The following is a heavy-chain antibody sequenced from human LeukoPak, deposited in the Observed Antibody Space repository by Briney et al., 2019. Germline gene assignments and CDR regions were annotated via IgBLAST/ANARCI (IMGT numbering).Heavy chain of an antibody. CDR3: ATDRGRFFDY. CDR1: GFAFSSNS. CDR2: ISSSSTTI. J-gene: IGHJ4*02. V-gene: IGHV3-48*01. Sequence: GGSLRLSCAASGFAFSSNSMNWVRQAPGKGLEWVSFISSSSTTIYYADSVKGRFTMSRDNAKNSLYLQMNSLRVEDTAVYYCATDRGRFFDYWGQGVLVTVSS. D-gene: IGHD3-10*01.